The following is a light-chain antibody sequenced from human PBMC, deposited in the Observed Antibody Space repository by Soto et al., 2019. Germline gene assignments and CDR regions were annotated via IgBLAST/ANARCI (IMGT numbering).Light chain of an antibody. V-gene: IGKV3-15*01. CDR3: HQYNNWPPWT. CDR2: GAS. J-gene: IGKJ1*01. CDR1: QSVSSN. Sequence: EIVMTQSPATLSVSPGERATLSCRASQSVSSNLAWYQQKPGQAPRRLIYGASTRATGSPARFSGSGSGTEFTLTISSLQYEDFVVYYCHQYNNWPPWTFGQGTKVEIK.